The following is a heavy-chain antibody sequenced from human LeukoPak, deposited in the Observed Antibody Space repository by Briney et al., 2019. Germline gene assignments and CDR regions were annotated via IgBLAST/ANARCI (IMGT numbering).Heavy chain of an antibody. Sequence: GGSLRLSCAASGFTFSSYSMNWVRQAPGKGLEWVSYISSSSSTICYADSVKGRFTISRDNAKNSLYLQMNSLRAEDTAVYYCARDRGGYCSSTSCCPNWFDPWGQGTLVTVSS. V-gene: IGHV3-48*04. CDR2: ISSSSSTI. J-gene: IGHJ5*02. CDR3: ARDRGGYCSSTSCCPNWFDP. D-gene: IGHD2-2*01. CDR1: GFTFSSYS.